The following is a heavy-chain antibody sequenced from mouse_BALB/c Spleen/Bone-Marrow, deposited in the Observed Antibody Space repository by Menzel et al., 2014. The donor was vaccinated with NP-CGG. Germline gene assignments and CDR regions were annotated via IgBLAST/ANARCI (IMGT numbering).Heavy chain of an antibody. CDR2: ISSGSSTI. J-gene: IGHJ2*01. V-gene: IGHV5-17*02. Sequence: EVHLVESGGGLVQPGGSRKLSCAASGFTSSSFGMHWVRQAPERGLEWVAYISSGSSTIFYADTVKGRFTISRDNPKNTLFLQMTSLRSEDTAMYYCARGGNWEDFDYWGQGTTLTVSS. CDR3: ARGGNWEDFDY. CDR1: GFTSSSFG. D-gene: IGHD4-1*01.